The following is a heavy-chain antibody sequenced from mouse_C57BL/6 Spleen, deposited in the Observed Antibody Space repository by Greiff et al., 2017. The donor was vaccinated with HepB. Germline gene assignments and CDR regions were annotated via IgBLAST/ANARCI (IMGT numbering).Heavy chain of an antibody. V-gene: IGHV1-64*01. Sequence: QVQLQQPGAELVKPGASVKLSCKASGYTFTSYWMHWVKQRPGQGLEWIGMIHPNSGSTNYNEKFKSTATLAVDKSSSTAYLQLSSLTSEDSAVYYCASGAYYYGSSRYFDVWGTGTTVTVSS. CDR1: GYTFTSYW. J-gene: IGHJ1*03. D-gene: IGHD1-1*01. CDR3: ASGAYYYGSSRYFDV. CDR2: IHPNSGST.